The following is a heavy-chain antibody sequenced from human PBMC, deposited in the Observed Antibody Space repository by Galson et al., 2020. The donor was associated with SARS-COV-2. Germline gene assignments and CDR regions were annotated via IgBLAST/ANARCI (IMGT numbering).Heavy chain of an antibody. CDR2: ISDGGSRT. V-gene: IGHV3-23*01. Sequence: GGSLRLSCSASGFTFSTYGMNWVRQAPGKGLEWVSAISDGGSRTYYADSVRGRFTISRDNSKDTLYLQMNSLRAEDTAVYYCAKEGGGGKPFDYWGQGTLVTVSS. CDR3: AKEGGGGKPFDY. J-gene: IGHJ4*02. D-gene: IGHD2-15*01. CDR1: GFTFSTYG.